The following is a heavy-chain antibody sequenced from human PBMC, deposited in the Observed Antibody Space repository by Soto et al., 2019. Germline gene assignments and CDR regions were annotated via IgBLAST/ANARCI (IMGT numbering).Heavy chain of an antibody. CDR2: IYYSGST. CDR3: ARHGGLRRNLNWFDP. CDR1: GGSISSSSYY. V-gene: IGHV4-39*01. J-gene: IGHJ5*02. D-gene: IGHD4-17*01. Sequence: SETLSLTCTVSGGSISSSSYYWGWIRQPPGKGLEWIGSIYYSGSTYYNPSLKSRVTISVDTSKNQFSLKLSSVTAADTAVYYCARHGGLRRNLNWFDPWGQGTLVTVSS.